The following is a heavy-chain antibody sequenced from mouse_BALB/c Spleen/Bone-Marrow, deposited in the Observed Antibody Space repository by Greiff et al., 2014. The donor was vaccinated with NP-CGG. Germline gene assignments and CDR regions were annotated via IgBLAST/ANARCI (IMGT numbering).Heavy chain of an antibody. V-gene: IGHV5-6-3*01. CDR3: ARENYRSHYYFDY. Sequence: VQLQQSGGGLVQPGGSLKLSCAASGFTFSSYGMSWVRQTPDKRLELVATINSNGGSTYYPDSVKGRFTIPRDNAKNTLYLQMSSLKSEDTAMYYCARENYRSHYYFDYWGQGTTLTVSS. CDR2: INSNGGST. D-gene: IGHD2-14*01. J-gene: IGHJ2*01. CDR1: GFTFSSYG.